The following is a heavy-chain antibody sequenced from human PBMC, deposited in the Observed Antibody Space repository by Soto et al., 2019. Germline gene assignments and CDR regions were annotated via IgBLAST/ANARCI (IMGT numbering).Heavy chain of an antibody. Sequence: SQTLALPCGISGDSVSSNSSAWNFIRQSPSRGLEWLGRTYYRSKLYNDYAVSVKSRITINPDTSKNQFSLQLNSVTPEDTAVYYCARDLRHSSGWSGYFDYWGQGTLVTV. D-gene: IGHD6-19*01. CDR1: GDSVSSNSSA. CDR3: ARDLRHSSGWSGYFDY. V-gene: IGHV6-1*01. J-gene: IGHJ4*02. CDR2: TYYRSKLYN.